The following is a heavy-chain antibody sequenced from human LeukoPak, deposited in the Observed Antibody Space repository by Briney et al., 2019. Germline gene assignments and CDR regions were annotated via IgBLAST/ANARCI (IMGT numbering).Heavy chain of an antibody. V-gene: IGHV3-23*01. Sequence: GGSLRLSCAASGFTFSSYAMSWVRQAPGKGLEWVSAISGSGGGTYYADSVKGRFTISRDNSKNTLYLQMNSLRAEDTAVYYCAKVGIAVAGTSPSLDYWGQGALVTVSS. D-gene: IGHD6-19*01. J-gene: IGHJ4*02. CDR1: GFTFSSYA. CDR2: ISGSGGGT. CDR3: AKVGIAVAGTSPSLDY.